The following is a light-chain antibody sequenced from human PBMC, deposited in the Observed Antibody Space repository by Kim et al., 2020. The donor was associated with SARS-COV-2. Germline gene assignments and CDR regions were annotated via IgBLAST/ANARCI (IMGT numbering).Light chain of an antibody. CDR2: AAS. V-gene: IGKV1-NL1*01. CDR1: QGISNS. J-gene: IGKJ1*01. Sequence: DIQMTQSPSSLSASVGDRVTITCRASQGISNSLAWYQQKPGKAPNLLLYAASTLESVVPSRFSGSGSGTDYTLTISSLQPEDFATYYCQQYYSTPRAFGQGTKVDIK. CDR3: QQYYSTPRA.